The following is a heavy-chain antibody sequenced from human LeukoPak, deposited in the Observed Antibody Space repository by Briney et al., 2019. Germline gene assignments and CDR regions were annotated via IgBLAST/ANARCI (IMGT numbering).Heavy chain of an antibody. CDR3: AREIVAGAFDY. Sequence: GKSLKLSCVASGFPFSPYEMNWIRQAPGKGLEWVSDISSSGDIKSYADSVKGRFTISRDNAKTSLHLQMNSPRAEDTAVYYCAREIVAGAFDYWGQGTLVTFSS. J-gene: IGHJ4*02. CDR2: ISSSGDIK. D-gene: IGHD6-19*01. V-gene: IGHV3-48*03. CDR1: GFPFSPYE.